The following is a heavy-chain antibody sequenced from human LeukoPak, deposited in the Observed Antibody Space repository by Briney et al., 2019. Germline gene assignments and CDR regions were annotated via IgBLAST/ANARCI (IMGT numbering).Heavy chain of an antibody. CDR3: AKESSAVAGTNGAFDI. J-gene: IGHJ3*02. CDR2: ISWNSGSI. V-gene: IGHV3-9*03. CDR1: GFTFDDYA. D-gene: IGHD6-19*01. Sequence: PGGSLRLSCAASGFTFDDYAMHWVRQAPGKGLEWVSGISWNSGSIGYADSVKGRFTISRDNAKNSLYLQMNSLRAEDMALYYCAKESSAVAGTNGAFDIWGQGTMVTVSS.